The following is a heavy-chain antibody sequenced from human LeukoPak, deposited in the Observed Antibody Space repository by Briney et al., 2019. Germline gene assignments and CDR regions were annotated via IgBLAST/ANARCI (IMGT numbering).Heavy chain of an antibody. CDR2: IKDDGSEE. CDR3: ATYINWVAGDV. CDR1: ELIFSDSW. D-gene: IGHD1-1*01. J-gene: IGHJ6*02. Sequence: HPGGSLRLSCAASELIFSDSWMSWVRQAPGKGLEWVAAIKDDGSEEYYMDSVKGRFTISRDNAKNSVYLQMNSLRDEDTAVYHCATYINWVAGDVWGQGTAVSVSS. V-gene: IGHV3-7*01.